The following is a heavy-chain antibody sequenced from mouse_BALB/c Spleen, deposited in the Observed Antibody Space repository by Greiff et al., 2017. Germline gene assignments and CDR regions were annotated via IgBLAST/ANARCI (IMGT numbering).Heavy chain of an antibody. CDR2: IYPGNSDT. V-gene: IGHV1-5*01. CDR1: GYSFTSYW. D-gene: IGHD3-1*01. CDR3: TGLGLSDFDY. Sequence: VQLQQSGSVLARPGASVMMSCKASGYSFTSYWMHWVKQRPGQGLEWIGAIYPGNSDTSYNQKFKGKAKLTAVTSASTAYMELSSLTNEDSAVYDCTGLGLSDFDYWGQGTTLTVSS. J-gene: IGHJ2*01.